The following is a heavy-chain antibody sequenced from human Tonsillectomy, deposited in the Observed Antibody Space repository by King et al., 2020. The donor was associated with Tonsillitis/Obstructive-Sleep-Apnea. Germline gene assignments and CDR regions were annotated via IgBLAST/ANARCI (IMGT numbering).Heavy chain of an antibody. Sequence: VQLQQWGAGLLKPSETLSLTCAVYGGSFSDYYWSWIRQPPGKGLEWIGEINPSGRTNYNPSLTSRVTMLVDTSKNQFSLKLNSVTAADTAVYYCARGDXXTGYYAXTDXXYXGQGTLVTVSS. CDR1: GGSFSDYY. CDR3: ARGDXXTGYYAXTDXXY. V-gene: IGHV4-34*01. J-gene: IGHJ4*02. CDR2: INPSGRT. D-gene: IGHD3-9*01.